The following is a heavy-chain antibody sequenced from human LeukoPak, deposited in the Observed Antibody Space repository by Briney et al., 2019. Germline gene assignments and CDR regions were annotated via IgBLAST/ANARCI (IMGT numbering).Heavy chain of an antibody. J-gene: IGHJ3*02. CDR3: ARQGFSVGSNYYFAFDI. D-gene: IGHD2-21*01. V-gene: IGHV4-59*08. Sequence: SEILSLTCTVYGGSISNFYWSWIRQPPEKGLEWIGYIYYSGSTNYNPSLKSRVTMSVDTSKNQFSLKLNSVTAADTAVYYCARQGFSVGSNYYFAFDIWGQGTMVTVSS. CDR1: GGSISNFY. CDR2: IYYSGST.